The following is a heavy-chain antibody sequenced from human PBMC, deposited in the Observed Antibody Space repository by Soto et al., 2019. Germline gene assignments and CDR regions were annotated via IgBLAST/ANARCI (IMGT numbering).Heavy chain of an antibody. J-gene: IGHJ4*02. Sequence: GGSLRLSCAASGFTFSSYAMSWVRQAPGKGLEWVSAISATGGSTFYADPVKGRFTISRDNSKNTLSLQMNSLRAEDTAVYYCAKVELYSSGWYLFDYWGQGTLVTVSS. V-gene: IGHV3-23*01. CDR3: AKVELYSSGWYLFDY. D-gene: IGHD6-19*01. CDR2: ISATGGST. CDR1: GFTFSSYA.